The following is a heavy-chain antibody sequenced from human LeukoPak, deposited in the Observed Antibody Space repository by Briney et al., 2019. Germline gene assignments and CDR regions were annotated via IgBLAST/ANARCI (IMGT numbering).Heavy chain of an antibody. CDR3: ARVNYYGSDPGGY. CDR1: GGSISSSNYY. V-gene: IGHV4-39*07. D-gene: IGHD3-10*01. J-gene: IGHJ4*02. CDR2: TYYSGST. Sequence: SETLSLTCTVSGGSISSSNYYWGWIRQPPGKGLEWIGSTYYSGSTYYNPSLRSRVTISVDTSKNQFSLRLSSVTAADTAVYLCARVNYYGSDPGGYWGQGTLVTVSS.